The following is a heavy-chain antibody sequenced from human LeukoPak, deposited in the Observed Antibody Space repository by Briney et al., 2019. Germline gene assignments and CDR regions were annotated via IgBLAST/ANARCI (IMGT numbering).Heavy chain of an antibody. J-gene: IGHJ4*02. CDR3: AREQTMVRGVRHDVFDY. CDR2: ISYDGSNK. D-gene: IGHD3-10*01. Sequence: QPGGSLRLSCAASGFTFSSYAMHWVRQAPGKGLEWVAVISYDGSNKYYADSVKGRFTISRDHSKNTLYLQMNSLRAEDTAVYYCAREQTMVRGVRHDVFDYWGQGTLVTVSS. V-gene: IGHV3-30*04. CDR1: GFTFSSYA.